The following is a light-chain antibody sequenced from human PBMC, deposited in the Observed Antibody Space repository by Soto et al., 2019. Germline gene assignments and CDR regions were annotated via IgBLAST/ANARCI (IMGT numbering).Light chain of an antibody. Sequence: EIVMTQSPGTLSLSPGETATLSCRASQSVSSNYVAWFHQKPGQAPRLLIYDVSNRATGIPARFSGSGSGTDFTLTISSLEPEDFAVYYCQQRSNWPRTFGQGTKVDIK. CDR1: QSVSSN. CDR3: QQRSNWPRT. CDR2: DVS. J-gene: IGKJ1*01. V-gene: IGKV3-11*01.